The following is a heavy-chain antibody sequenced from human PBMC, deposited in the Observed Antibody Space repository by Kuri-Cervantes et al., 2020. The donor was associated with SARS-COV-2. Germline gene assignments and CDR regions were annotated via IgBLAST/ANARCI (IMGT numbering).Heavy chain of an antibody. Sequence: GESLKISCAASGFTFSNYAMNWVRQAPGKGLEWVSGITGTGRNTYCADSVKGRFTISREKSKNTLYLQMNSLRVEDTAVYYCAKDGFVGGLGSPGRAYFQHWGQGTLVTVSS. CDR3: AKDGFVGGLGSPGRAYFQH. J-gene: IGHJ1*01. CDR1: GFTFSNYA. D-gene: IGHD2-15*01. CDR2: ITGTGRNT. V-gene: IGHV3-23*01.